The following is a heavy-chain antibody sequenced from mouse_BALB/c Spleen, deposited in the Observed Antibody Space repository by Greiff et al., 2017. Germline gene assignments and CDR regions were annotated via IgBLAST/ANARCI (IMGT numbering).Heavy chain of an antibody. CDR1: GYTFTDYA. D-gene: IGHD1-2*01. J-gene: IGHJ1*01. CDR2: ISTYYGDA. V-gene: IGHV1S137*01. Sequence: QVHVKQSGAELVRPGVSVKISCKGSGYTFTDYAMHWVKQSHAKSLEWIGVISTYYGDASYNQKFKGKATMTVDKSSSTAYMELARLTSEDSAIYYCARTTATYFDVWGAGTTVTVSS. CDR3: ARTTATYFDV.